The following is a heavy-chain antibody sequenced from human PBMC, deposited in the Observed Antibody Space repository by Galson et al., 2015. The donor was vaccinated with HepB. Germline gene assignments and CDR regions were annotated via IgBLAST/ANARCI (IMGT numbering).Heavy chain of an antibody. J-gene: IGHJ5*02. CDR3: VKEGAWFGGDWFDP. CDR2: INGRGSTR. D-gene: IGHD3-16*01. Sequence: LRLSCAGSGFLFRHHAMAWIRQAPGKGLEWVSGINGRGSTRSYSDAVKGRFSISRDNSKDTVFLQMDNLRPEDTAVFYCVKEGAWFGGDWFDPWGQGALVTVS. V-gene: IGHV3-23*01. CDR1: GFLFRHHA.